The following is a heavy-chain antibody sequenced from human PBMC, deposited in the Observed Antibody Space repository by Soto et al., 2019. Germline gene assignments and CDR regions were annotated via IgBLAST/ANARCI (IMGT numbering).Heavy chain of an antibody. V-gene: IGHV4-61*01. J-gene: IGHJ3*02. D-gene: IGHD2-15*01. CDR1: GGSINSGLYY. CDR2: IYSRGNT. CDR3: ARAVHFSYYCSSGSCYSGAFDI. Sequence: SETLSLTCTVSGGSINSGLYYWTWIRQHPRKGLEWIGYIYSRGNTFYTPSLKSRVTISVDTSKNQFSLKLISVTAADTAVYYCARAVHFSYYCSSGSCYSGAFDIWGQGTMVTVSS.